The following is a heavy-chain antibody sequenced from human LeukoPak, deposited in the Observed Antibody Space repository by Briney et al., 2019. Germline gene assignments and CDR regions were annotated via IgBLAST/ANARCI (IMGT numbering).Heavy chain of an antibody. D-gene: IGHD3-3*01. J-gene: IGHJ6*04. V-gene: IGHV4-4*07. CDR1: GGSISSYY. Sequence: SETLSLTCTVSGGSISSYYWSRIRQPAGKGLEWIGRIYTSGSTNYNPSLKSRVTMSVDTSKNQFSLKLSSVTAADTAVYYCARERFLEWLFSLDVWGKGTTVTVSS. CDR3: ARERFLEWLFSLDV. CDR2: IYTSGST.